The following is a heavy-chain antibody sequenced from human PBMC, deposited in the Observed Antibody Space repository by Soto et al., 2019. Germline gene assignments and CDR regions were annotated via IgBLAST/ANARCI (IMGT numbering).Heavy chain of an antibody. CDR2: ISDSGGST. CDR1: GFTFNNYA. Sequence: GGSLRLSCAASGFTFNNYAMSWVRQAPGKGLAWVSGISDSGGSTYYADSVKGRFTVSRDNSKNTLYLQMHSLRAEDTALYYCAKDLRYYGSGPSGWFDAWGQGTLVTVSS. CDR3: AKDLRYYGSGPSGWFDA. D-gene: IGHD3-10*01. V-gene: IGHV3-23*01. J-gene: IGHJ5*02.